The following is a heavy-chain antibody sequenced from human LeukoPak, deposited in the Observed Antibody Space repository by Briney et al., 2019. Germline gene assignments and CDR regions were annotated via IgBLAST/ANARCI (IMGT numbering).Heavy chain of an antibody. V-gene: IGHV3-33*01. J-gene: IGHJ1*01. CDR1: GLNFKIYG. Sequence: GRSLRLSCAASGLNFKIYGMEWVRQAPGKGLEWVSFIWYDGSYKYYADSVRGRFSISRDNSKGTLYLQMNSLRAEDTAVCYCATYYGGNPEYLQHWGQGALVIVSS. D-gene: IGHD2-21*01. CDR3: ATYYGGNPEYLQH. CDR2: IWYDGSYK.